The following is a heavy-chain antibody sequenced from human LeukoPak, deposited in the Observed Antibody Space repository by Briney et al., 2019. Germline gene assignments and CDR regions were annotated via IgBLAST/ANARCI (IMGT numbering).Heavy chain of an antibody. V-gene: IGHV4-34*01. CDR2: INHSGST. CDR3: ASSNTKGYGSGSYYNVY. Sequence: SETLSLTCAVYGGSFSGYYWSWIRQPPGKGLEWIGEINHSGSTNYNPSLKSRVTISVDTSKNQFSLKLSSVTAADTAVYYCASSNTKGYGSGSYYNVYWGQGTLVTVSS. CDR1: GGSFSGYY. J-gene: IGHJ4*02. D-gene: IGHD3-10*01.